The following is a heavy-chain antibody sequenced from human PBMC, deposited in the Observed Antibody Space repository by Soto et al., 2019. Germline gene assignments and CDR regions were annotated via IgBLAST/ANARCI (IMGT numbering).Heavy chain of an antibody. Sequence: QVQLQESGPGLVKPSQTLSLTCTVSGGSISSGDYYWSWIRQPPGKGLEWIGYIYYSGSTYYNPSLKIRVTITVDTSKNQFSLKLSSVTAADTAVYYCARVQGGGGAMVHNYWGQGTLVTVSS. D-gene: IGHD5-18*01. V-gene: IGHV4-30-4*01. CDR2: IYYSGST. J-gene: IGHJ4*02. CDR3: ARVQGGGGAMVHNY. CDR1: GGSISSGDYY.